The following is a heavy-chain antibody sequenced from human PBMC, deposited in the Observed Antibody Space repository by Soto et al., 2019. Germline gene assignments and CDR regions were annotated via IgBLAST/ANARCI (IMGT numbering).Heavy chain of an antibody. J-gene: IGHJ4*02. V-gene: IGHV3-23*01. CDR3: AKWSYLDY. D-gene: IGHD3-3*01. Sequence: VGSLRLSCTTSGFSFASFAMTWVRQAPGKGLEWVATISGSDGKTYYADSVKGRFSISRDTSRNTLYLQMNSLRADDTAIYYCAKWSYLDYWGQGTRVTVSS. CDR2: ISGSDGKT. CDR1: GFSFASFA.